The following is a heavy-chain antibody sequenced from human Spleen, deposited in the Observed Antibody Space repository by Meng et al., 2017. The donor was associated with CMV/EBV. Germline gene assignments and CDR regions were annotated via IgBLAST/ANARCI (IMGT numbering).Heavy chain of an antibody. CDR3: ARSDFDC. V-gene: IGHV4-34*01. J-gene: IGHJ4*02. CDR1: GGSFSGYC. CDR2: INHSGST. Sequence: ETLSLTCAVYGGSFSGYCWSWIRQSPGKGLEWIGEINHSGSTNYNPSLKSRVTISVDTSKTQFSLKLSSVTAADTAVYYCARSDFDCWGQGTLVTVSS.